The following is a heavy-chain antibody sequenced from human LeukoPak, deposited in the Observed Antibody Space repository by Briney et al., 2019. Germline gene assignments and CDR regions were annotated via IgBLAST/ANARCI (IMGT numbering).Heavy chain of an antibody. J-gene: IGHJ4*02. CDR2: VSYDGTNK. Sequence: PGGSLRLSCAVSGFTFSLYGMHWVRQAPGKGLEWVAVVSYDGTNKFYADSVKGRFTTSRDNAKNTLFLQMNSLRAEDTAVYYCTRDFDFSSAIWGQGTLVTVSS. CDR1: GFTFSLYG. CDR3: TRDFDFSSAI. V-gene: IGHV3-30*03. D-gene: IGHD3-3*01.